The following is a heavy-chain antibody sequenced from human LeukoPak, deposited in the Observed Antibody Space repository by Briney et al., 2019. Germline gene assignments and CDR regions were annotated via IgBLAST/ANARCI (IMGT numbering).Heavy chain of an antibody. D-gene: IGHD3-22*01. V-gene: IGHV3-23*01. Sequence: GGSLRLSCAASGFTFSNYAMSWVRQAPGQGLEWVSSISGSGGSTYYADSVKGRFTISRDNSKNTLYLQMNSLRAEDTAVYYCVKFADSSGYYSFDYWGQGTLVTVSS. CDR1: GFTFSNYA. J-gene: IGHJ4*02. CDR2: ISGSGGST. CDR3: VKFADSSGYYSFDY.